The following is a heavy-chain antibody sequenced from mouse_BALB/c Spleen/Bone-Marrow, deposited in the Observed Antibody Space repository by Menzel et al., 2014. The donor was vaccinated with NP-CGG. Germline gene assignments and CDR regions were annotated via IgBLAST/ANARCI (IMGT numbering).Heavy chain of an antibody. CDR1: GFNIKDTY. J-gene: IGHJ4*01. D-gene: IGHD4-1*01. Sequence: EVKLVESGAELVKPGASVKLSCTASGFNIKDTYMHWVKQRPEQGLEWIGRIDPANGNTKYDPKFQGKATITADTSSNTAYLQLSSLTSEDTAVYYCARWEYYAMAYWGQGASVTVSS. CDR2: IDPANGNT. CDR3: ARWEYYAMAY. V-gene: IGHV14-3*02.